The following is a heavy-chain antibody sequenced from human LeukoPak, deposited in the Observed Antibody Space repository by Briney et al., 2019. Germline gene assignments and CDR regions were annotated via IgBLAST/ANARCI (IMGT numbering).Heavy chain of an antibody. CDR2: ISGSGGST. J-gene: IGHJ6*02. CDR3: XXXXXPTLWFGELLYXRXYYYXMDV. Sequence: GGSLRLSCAASGFTFSSYAMSWVRQAPGKGLEWVSAISGSGGSTYYADSVKGRFTISRDNSKNTLYLQMNSLRAEDTAVYYXXXXXXPTLWFGELLYXRXYYYXMDVWGXGXTVXXSS. CDR1: GFTFSSYA. D-gene: IGHD3-10*01. V-gene: IGHV3-23*01.